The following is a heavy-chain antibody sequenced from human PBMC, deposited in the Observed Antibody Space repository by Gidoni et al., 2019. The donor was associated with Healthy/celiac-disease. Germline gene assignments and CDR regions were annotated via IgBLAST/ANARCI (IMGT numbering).Heavy chain of an antibody. CDR3: ARDNSWSSGYPKWVSQDHDFDY. V-gene: IGHV3-30*04. D-gene: IGHD6-13*01. CDR1: GCTFSSLA. J-gene: IGHJ4*02. Sequence: QVQLVESGGGVVQPGRYRRRPCAASGCTFSSLAMLWVRQAPGKGLGWVAVISYDGSNKYYADSVKCRFSSSRDNSKNTLYLQMNSLRAEDTAVYYWARDNSWSSGYPKWVSQDHDFDYWGQGTLVTVSS. CDR2: ISYDGSNK.